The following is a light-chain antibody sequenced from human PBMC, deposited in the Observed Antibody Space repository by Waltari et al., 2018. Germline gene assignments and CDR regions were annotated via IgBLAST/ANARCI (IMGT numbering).Light chain of an antibody. V-gene: IGLV2-11*01. Sequence: QSALTQPRSVSGSPGQSVTISCTGTIHDLGIDNYVSWYQHTPDNAPKLIIYDVDRRPSGVPYRCSASKSGITASLTISGLQSADEGDYYCCSYAGKYTFVFGGGTKLTV. CDR2: DVD. J-gene: IGLJ2*01. CDR1: IHDLGIDNY. CDR3: CSYAGKYTFV.